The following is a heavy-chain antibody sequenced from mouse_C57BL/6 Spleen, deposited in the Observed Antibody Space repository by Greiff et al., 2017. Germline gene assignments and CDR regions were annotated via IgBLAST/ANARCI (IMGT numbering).Heavy chain of an antibody. CDR2: FHPYNDDT. CDR3: ARGPDYYGSSYGYFDV. Sequence: QVQLKQSGAELVKPGASVKMSCKASGYTFTTYPIEWMKQNHGKSLEWIGNFHPYNDDTKYNEKFKGKATLTVEKSSSTVYLELSRLTSDGSAVYYCARGPDYYGSSYGYFDVWGTGTTVTVSS. CDR1: GYTFTTYP. V-gene: IGHV1-47*01. J-gene: IGHJ1*03. D-gene: IGHD1-1*01.